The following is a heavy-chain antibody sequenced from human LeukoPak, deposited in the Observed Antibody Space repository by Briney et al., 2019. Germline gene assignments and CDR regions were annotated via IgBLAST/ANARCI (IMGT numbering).Heavy chain of an antibody. J-gene: IGHJ1*01. CDR3: ARDRRYYDSSGYYSAEYFQH. CDR2: IYYSGST. V-gene: IGHV4-39*07. D-gene: IGHD3-22*01. Sequence: SETLSLTCTVSGGSISSSSYYWGWIRQPPGKGLEWIGSIYYSGSTYYNPSLKSRVTISVDTSKNQFSLKLSSVTAADTAVYYCARDRRYYDSSGYYSAEYFQHWGQGTLVTVSS. CDR1: GGSISSSSYY.